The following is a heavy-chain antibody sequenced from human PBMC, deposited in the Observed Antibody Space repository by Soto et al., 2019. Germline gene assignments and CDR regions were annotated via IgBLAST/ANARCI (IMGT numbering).Heavy chain of an antibody. CDR1: GFTFGDYA. Sequence: GGSLRLSCTASGFTFGDYAMSWFRQAPGKGLEWVGFIRSKAYGGTTEYAASVKGRFTISRDDSKSIAYLQMNSLKTEDTAVYYCTRVGGYCSGGSCYGHYYYYYYMDVWGKGTTVNVSS. V-gene: IGHV3-49*03. CDR3: TRVGGYCSGGSCYGHYYYYYYMDV. D-gene: IGHD2-15*01. J-gene: IGHJ6*03. CDR2: IRSKAYGGTT.